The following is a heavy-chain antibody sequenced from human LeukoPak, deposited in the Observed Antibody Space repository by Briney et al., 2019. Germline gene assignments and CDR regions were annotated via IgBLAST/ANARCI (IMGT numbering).Heavy chain of an antibody. CDR1: GFIFNSHS. CDR2: ISSTSSYI. J-gene: IGHJ4*02. CDR3: AKGDGYNSGSFDY. V-gene: IGHV3-21*01. Sequence: PGGSLRLSCAASGFIFNSHSMNWVRQAPGKGLEWVSSISSTSSYIYYADSVKSRFTISRDNAKNSLYLHMSSLRPEDTAVYYCAKGDGYNSGSFDYWGQGTLVTVSS. D-gene: IGHD5-24*01.